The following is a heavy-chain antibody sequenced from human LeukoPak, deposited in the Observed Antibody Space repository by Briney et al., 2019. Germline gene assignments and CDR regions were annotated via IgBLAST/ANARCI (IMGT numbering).Heavy chain of an antibody. V-gene: IGHV1-69*01. Sequence: ASVKVSCKASGGTFSSYAISWVRHAPGQGLEWMGGIIPIFGTANYAQKFQGRVTITADESTSTAYMELSSLRSEDTAVYYCAGGLGIVPAAVDYWGQGTLVTVSS. J-gene: IGHJ4*02. CDR1: GGTFSSYA. CDR3: AGGLGIVPAAVDY. CDR2: IIPIFGTA. D-gene: IGHD2-2*01.